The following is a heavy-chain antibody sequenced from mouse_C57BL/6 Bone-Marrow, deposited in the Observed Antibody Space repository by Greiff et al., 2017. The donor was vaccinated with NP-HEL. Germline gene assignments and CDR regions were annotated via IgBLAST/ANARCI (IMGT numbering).Heavy chain of an antibody. CDR2: IYPRSGNT. D-gene: IGHD2-5*01. CDR1: GYTFTSYG. CDR3: ARSRAYYSNYGYAMDY. V-gene: IGHV1-81*01. Sequence: QVQLKESGAELARPGASVKLSCKASGYTFTSYGISWVKQRTGQGLEWIGEIYPRSGNTYYNEKFKGKATLTADKSSSTAYMELRSLTSEDSAVYFCARSRAYYSNYGYAMDYWGQGTSVTVSS. J-gene: IGHJ4*01.